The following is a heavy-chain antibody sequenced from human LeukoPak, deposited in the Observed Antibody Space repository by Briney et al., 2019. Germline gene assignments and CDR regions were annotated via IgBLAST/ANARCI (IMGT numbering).Heavy chain of an antibody. J-gene: IGHJ3*02. D-gene: IGHD6-13*01. CDR3: ARDQGHSSSWYDAFDI. Sequence: PSQTLSLTCTVSGGSISSGSYYWSWIRQPAGEGLEWIGRIYTSGSTNYNPSLKSRVTISVDTSKNQFSLKLSSVTAADTAVYYCARDQGHSSSWYDAFDIWGQGTMVTVSS. CDR1: GGSISSGSYY. V-gene: IGHV4-61*02. CDR2: IYTSGST.